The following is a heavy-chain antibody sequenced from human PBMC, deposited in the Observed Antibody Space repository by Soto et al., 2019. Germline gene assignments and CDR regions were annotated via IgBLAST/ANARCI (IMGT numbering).Heavy chain of an antibody. CDR3: AKPPLRYSSSGIIDY. CDR2: ISYDGSNK. CDR1: GFTFSSYG. J-gene: IGHJ4*02. Sequence: PGGSLRLSCAASGFTFSSYGMHWVRQAPGKGLEWVAVISYDGSNKYYADSVKGRFTISRDNSKNTLYLQMNGLRAEDTAVYYCAKPPLRYSSSGIIDYWGQGTLVTVSS. V-gene: IGHV3-30*18. D-gene: IGHD6-6*01.